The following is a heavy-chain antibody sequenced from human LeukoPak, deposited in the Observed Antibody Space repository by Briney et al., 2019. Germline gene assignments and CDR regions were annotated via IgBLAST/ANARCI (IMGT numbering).Heavy chain of an antibody. J-gene: IGHJ4*02. D-gene: IGHD2-21*02. CDR1: GFTFSSYG. CDR2: IRYDGSNK. Sequence: GGSLRLSCAASGFTFSSYGMHWVRQAPGKGLEWVAFIRYDGSNKYYADSVKGRFTISRDNAKNSLYLQMNSLRAEDTAVYYCARNYAPCGGDCFYFDYWGQGTLVTVSS. CDR3: ARNYAPCGGDCFYFDY. V-gene: IGHV3-30*02.